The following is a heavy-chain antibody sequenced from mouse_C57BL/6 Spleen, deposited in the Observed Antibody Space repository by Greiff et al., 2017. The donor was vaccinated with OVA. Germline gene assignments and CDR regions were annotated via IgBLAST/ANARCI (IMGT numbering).Heavy chain of an antibody. V-gene: IGHV1-53*01. CDR3: ARITTVVAKGNYFDY. CDR2: INPSNGGT. Sequence: QVQLQQPGTELVKPGASVKLSCKASGYTFTSYWMHWVKQRPGQGLEWIGNINPSNGGTNYNEKFKSKATLTVDKSSSTAYMQLSSLTSEDSAVYDCARITTVVAKGNYFDYWGQGTTLTVSS. CDR1: GYTFTSYW. D-gene: IGHD1-1*01. J-gene: IGHJ2*01.